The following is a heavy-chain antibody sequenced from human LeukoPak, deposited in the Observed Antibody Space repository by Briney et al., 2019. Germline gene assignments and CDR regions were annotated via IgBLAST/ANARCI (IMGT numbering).Heavy chain of an antibody. CDR1: GGSLNSSSYY. CDR2: IYYTGST. J-gene: IGHJ6*02. Sequence: SSETLSLTCTVSGGSLNSSSYYWSWIRQPPGKGLEWIAYIYYTGSTNYNPSLKSRVTISVDTSKNQFSLKLSSVTAADTAVYFCARSYSSTGYYYYGMDVWGQGTTVTVSS. V-gene: IGHV4-61*01. CDR3: ARSYSSTGYYYYGMDV. D-gene: IGHD6-13*01.